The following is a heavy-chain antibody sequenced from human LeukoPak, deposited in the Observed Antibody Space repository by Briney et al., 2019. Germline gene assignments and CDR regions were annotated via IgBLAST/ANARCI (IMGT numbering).Heavy chain of an antibody. V-gene: IGHV4-39*07. J-gene: IGHJ4*02. D-gene: IGHD6-13*01. CDR2: IYYFGTT. CDR3: ARDSHAWYGQYYFDF. CDR1: GGSMIDSSYY. Sequence: SETLSLTCTVPGGSMIDSSYYRGSIRQPPGKGLEWIGNIYYFGTTLHNPSLKSRVTMSVDTSKNQFSLKLSSVTAADTAVYYCARDSHAWYGQYYFDFWGQGALVTVSS.